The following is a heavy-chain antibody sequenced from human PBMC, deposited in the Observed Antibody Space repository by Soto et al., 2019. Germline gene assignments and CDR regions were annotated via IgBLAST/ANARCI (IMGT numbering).Heavy chain of an antibody. CDR2: ISGSGGST. CDR1: GFTFSNYA. V-gene: IGHV3-23*01. D-gene: IGHD6-13*01. J-gene: IGHJ4*02. CDR3: AKDQGSSWYEIDY. Sequence: EVQLLESGGALVQPGGSLRLSCAASGFTFSNYAVTWVRQAQGKGLERVSTISGSGGSTYYADSVEGRFTISIDNSKNTLYQQMNCLRAEDTAVYYCAKDQGSSWYEIDYWGEGTLVSVSS.